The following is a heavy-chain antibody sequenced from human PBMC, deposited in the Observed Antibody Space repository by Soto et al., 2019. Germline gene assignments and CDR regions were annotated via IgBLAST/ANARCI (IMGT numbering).Heavy chain of an antibody. V-gene: IGHV3-33*01. CDR2: IVSDGSAI. CDR3: ARDDAFDNENGFDM. CDR1: GFPFSFYG. D-gene: IGHD3-3*02. J-gene: IGHJ3*02. Sequence: GGSLRLSCAVSGFPFSFYGFHWVRQSPGKGPEWLGVIVSDGSAIYHADSLEGRFFISRDNSKDILYLQMNSLRVEDTAVYYCARDDAFDNENGFDMWGQGTMVTVSS.